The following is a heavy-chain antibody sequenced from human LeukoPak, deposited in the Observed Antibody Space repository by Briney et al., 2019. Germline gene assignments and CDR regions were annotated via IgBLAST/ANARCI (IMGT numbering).Heavy chain of an antibody. Sequence: GGSLRLSCAASGFTFNRYNMNWVRRAPGKGLEWVSSISTSSSYIYYADSVRGRFTISRDNAKNSLYLQMNSLRAEDTAVYYCANTGYSSSSGYWGQGTLVTVSS. D-gene: IGHD6-6*01. J-gene: IGHJ4*02. CDR3: ANTGYSSSSGY. V-gene: IGHV3-21*01. CDR2: ISTSSSYI. CDR1: GFTFNRYN.